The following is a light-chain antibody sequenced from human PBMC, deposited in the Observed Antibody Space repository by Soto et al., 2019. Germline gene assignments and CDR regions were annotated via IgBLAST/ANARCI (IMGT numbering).Light chain of an antibody. CDR2: WAS. Sequence: DIVMTQSPDSLAVSLGERATINCKSSQSLLANCNNKNCLAWYQHKPGQPPKMLILWASTRESGVPDRFSGSVSGTDFTLTISSLQAEDAAVYYCQHFFSPPFTFGQGTKLEIK. CDR3: QHFFSPPFT. CDR1: QSLLANCNNKNC. J-gene: IGKJ2*01. V-gene: IGKV4-1*01.